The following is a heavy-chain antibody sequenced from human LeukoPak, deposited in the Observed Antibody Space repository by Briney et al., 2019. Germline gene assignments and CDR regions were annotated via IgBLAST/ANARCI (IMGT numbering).Heavy chain of an antibody. V-gene: IGHV3-21*01. CDR1: GFTFSSHS. CDR2: ITTSNYI. CDR3: AREQARGGSFDY. Sequence: NPGGSLRLSCVVSGFTFSSHSVNWVRQAPGKGLEWVLSITTSNYIFYADSVKGRFTISRDNAKNSLYLQMNGLRAEDTAVYYCAREQARGGSFDYWGQGTLVTVSS. J-gene: IGHJ4*02. D-gene: IGHD2-15*01.